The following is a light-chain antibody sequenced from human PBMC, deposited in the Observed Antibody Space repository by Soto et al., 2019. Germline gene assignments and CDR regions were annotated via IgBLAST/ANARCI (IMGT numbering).Light chain of an antibody. V-gene: IGKV1-5*01. Sequence: DIQMTQSPSTLSASVGDRVTIACRASQSIDIWLAWYQQKPGKAPKFLIYDASDLESGVPSRFSGSGSGTEFTLTISSLQPDDFATYYCQQYRGKPFTFGQGTKVEIK. CDR2: DAS. CDR1: QSIDIW. J-gene: IGKJ2*01. CDR3: QQYRGKPFT.